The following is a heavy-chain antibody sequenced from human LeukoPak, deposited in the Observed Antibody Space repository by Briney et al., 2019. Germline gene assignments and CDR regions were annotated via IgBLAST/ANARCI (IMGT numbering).Heavy chain of an antibody. V-gene: IGHV4-38-2*01. CDR3: ARSPSTAAGKGAFDD. J-gene: IGHJ4*02. Sequence: PSETLSLTCAVSGYSISSGYYWGWIRQPPGKGLEWIGSIYHSGSTYYNPSLKSRVTISVDTSKNQFSLKLSSVTAADTAVCYCARSPSTAAGKGAFDDWGQETLVTVSS. CDR1: GYSISSGYY. D-gene: IGHD6-13*01. CDR2: IYHSGST.